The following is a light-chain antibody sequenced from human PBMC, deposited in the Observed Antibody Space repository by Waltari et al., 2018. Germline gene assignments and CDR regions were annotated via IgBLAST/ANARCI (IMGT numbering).Light chain of an antibody. Sequence: DVVLTQSPLSLPVTLGQPASISCTSSQGLVYSDGNIYLSWFHQRPGQSPRRLIHKISSRDSGVPDRFTGSGSGTDFTLRIRRVEAEDVGVYYCMQGTHWPWTFGQGTRVEIK. CDR3: MQGTHWPWT. J-gene: IGKJ1*01. CDR2: KIS. CDR1: QGLVYSDGNIY. V-gene: IGKV2-30*01.